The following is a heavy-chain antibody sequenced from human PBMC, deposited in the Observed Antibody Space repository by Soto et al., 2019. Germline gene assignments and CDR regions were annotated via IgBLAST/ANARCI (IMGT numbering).Heavy chain of an antibody. J-gene: IGHJ6*02. D-gene: IGHD3-9*01. Sequence: PSETLSLTCTVSGGSISSGSYHWSWIRQHPGKGLEWIGRIYTSGSTNYNPSLKSRVTMSVDTSKNQFSLKLSSVTAADTAVYYCARDRLYYDILTGYYSSPLYYYYGMDVWGQGTTVTVSS. CDR2: IYTSGST. V-gene: IGHV4-61*02. CDR3: ARDRLYYDILTGYYSSPLYYYYGMDV. CDR1: GGSISSGSYH.